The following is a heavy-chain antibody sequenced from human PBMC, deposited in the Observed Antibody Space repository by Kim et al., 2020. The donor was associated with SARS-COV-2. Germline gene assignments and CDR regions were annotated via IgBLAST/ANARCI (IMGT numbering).Heavy chain of an antibody. V-gene: IGHV3-7*01. CDR3: ARWTSTSYY. Sequence: GGSLRLSCAASGFSLGDYWMNWVRQAPGKGLEWVANIKQDGTDKHYVDSVKGRFTISRDNAKNSLYLQMNSLRAEDTDVYYCARWTSTSYYWGQGTLVTV. CDR2: IKQDGTDK. J-gene: IGHJ4*02. D-gene: IGHD2-2*01. CDR1: GFSLGDYW.